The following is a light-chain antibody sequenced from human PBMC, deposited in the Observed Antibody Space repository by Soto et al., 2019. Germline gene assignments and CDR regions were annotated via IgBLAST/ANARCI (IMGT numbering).Light chain of an antibody. Sequence: QSALTQPASVSGSPGQSITISCTGTSSDVGSYNLVSWYQQHPGKAPKLMIYEVSKRPSGVSNRFSGSKSANTASLTISGLRADDEADYYCCSYGGRSTYVFGTGTKLTVL. V-gene: IGLV2-23*02. CDR1: SSDVGSYNL. CDR3: CSYGGRSTYV. CDR2: EVS. J-gene: IGLJ1*01.